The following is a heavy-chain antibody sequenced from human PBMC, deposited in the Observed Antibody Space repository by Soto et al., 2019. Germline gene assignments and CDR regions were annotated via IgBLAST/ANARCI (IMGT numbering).Heavy chain of an antibody. V-gene: IGHV3-23*01. CDR2: SSRSGDNT. J-gene: IGHJ4*01. D-gene: IGHD3-3*01. CDR1: GFSFSDSA. CDR3: AKGRAITVYGVDTLFDY. Sequence: HPLVSLRLSPQAPGFSFSDSAMTRFRQAPGKCLEWVSVSSRSGDNTFYADSEKGRLDTSRDNSKNVLYLQMNSLSADDAAVDFSAKGRAITVYGVDTLFDYWGRGTLVTVSA.